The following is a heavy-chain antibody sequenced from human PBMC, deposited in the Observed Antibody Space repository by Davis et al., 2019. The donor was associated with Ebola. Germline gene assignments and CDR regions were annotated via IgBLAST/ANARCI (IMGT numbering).Heavy chain of an antibody. Sequence: SVKVSCKASGGSLSGYVMSWVRQAPGQGLEWRGGIIPIIGTANYAQKFQDRVTITADKSTRTAYLELSSLSSDDTAVYYCTRGIARRRSGSWFDPWGQGTPVTVSS. J-gene: IGHJ5*02. CDR3: TRGIARRRSGSWFDP. CDR2: IIPIIGTA. V-gene: IGHV1-69*06. CDR1: GGSLSGYV. D-gene: IGHD2-15*01.